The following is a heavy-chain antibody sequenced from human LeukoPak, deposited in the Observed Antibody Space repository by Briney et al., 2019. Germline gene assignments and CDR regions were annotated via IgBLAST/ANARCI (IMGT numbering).Heavy chain of an antibody. CDR2: INHSGST. Sequence: SETLSLTCAVYGGSFSGYYWSWIRQPPGKGLEWIGEINHSGSTNYNPSLKSRVTISVDTSKDQFSLKLSSVTAADTAVYYCASTRGDSSGYYSRAFDIWGQGTMVTVSS. V-gene: IGHV4-34*01. D-gene: IGHD3-22*01. J-gene: IGHJ3*02. CDR1: GGSFSGYY. CDR3: ASTRGDSSGYYSRAFDI.